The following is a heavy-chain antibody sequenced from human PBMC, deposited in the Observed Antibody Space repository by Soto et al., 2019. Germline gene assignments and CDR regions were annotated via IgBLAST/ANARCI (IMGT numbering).Heavy chain of an antibody. CDR1: GFTFSSYG. V-gene: IGHV3-30*18. Sequence: QVQLVESGGGVVQPGRSLRLSCAASGFTFSSYGMHWVRQAPGKGLEWVAVISYDGSNKYYADSVKGRFTISRDNSKNTLYLQMNSLRAEDTAVYYCAKQLWSSIPLDYWGQGTLVTVSS. CDR3: AKQLWSSIPLDY. D-gene: IGHD5-18*01. CDR2: ISYDGSNK. J-gene: IGHJ4*02.